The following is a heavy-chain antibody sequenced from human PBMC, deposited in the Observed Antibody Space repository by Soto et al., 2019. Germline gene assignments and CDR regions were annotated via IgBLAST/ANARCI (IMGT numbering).Heavy chain of an antibody. J-gene: IGHJ5*02. CDR3: VRRHVSATGIDWFDP. Sequence: QVQLVQSGTEVKKPGASVKVSCKASGYTFTSYGIHWVRQAPGQRLEWMGWISAANGDTKYSPKFQGRVTITRDTYESTAYMELSSLRSEDTAVYYCVRRHVSATGIDWFDPWGQGTLVTVSS. V-gene: IGHV1-3*01. D-gene: IGHD6-13*01. CDR1: GYTFTSYG. CDR2: ISAANGDT.